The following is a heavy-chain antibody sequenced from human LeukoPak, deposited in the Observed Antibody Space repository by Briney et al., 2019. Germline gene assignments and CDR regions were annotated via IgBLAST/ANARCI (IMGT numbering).Heavy chain of an antibody. CDR1: GYSISSGYY. CDR3: ARSSNWFDP. J-gene: IGHJ5*02. V-gene: IGHV4-38-2*01. Sequence: PSETLSLTCAVSGYSISSGYYWGWIRQPPGQGLEWIGSICHSGSTYYNPSLKSRVTISVDTSKNQFSLKLSSVTAADTAVYYCARSSNWFDPWGQGTLVTVSS. CDR2: ICHSGST. D-gene: IGHD6-6*01.